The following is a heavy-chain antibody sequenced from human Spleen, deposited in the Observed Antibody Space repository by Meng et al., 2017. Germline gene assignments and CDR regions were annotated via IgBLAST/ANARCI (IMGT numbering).Heavy chain of an antibody. CDR3: AKDTGYYYDTSAYYYYGEDV. CDR2: ISWNSGTI. J-gene: IGHJ6*02. CDR1: GFTFDDYA. Sequence: SLKISCAASGFTFDDYAMHWVRQAPGKGLEWVSGISWNSGTIAYADSVKGRFTISRDNAENSLHLQMSSLRAEDTALYYCAKDTGYYYDTSAYYYYGEDVCDQATTTVSS. V-gene: IGHV3-9*01. D-gene: IGHD3-22*01.